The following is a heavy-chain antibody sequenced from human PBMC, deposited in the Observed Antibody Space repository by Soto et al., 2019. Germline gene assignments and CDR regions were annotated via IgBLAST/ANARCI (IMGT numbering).Heavy chain of an antibody. CDR3: TTRADYDFWSGYNVDAFDI. CDR1: GFTFSNAW. J-gene: IGHJ3*02. D-gene: IGHD3-3*01. Sequence: PGGSLRLSCAASGFTFSNAWMNWVRQAPGKGLEWVGRIKSKTDGGTTDYAAPVKGRFTISRDDSKNTLYLQMNSLKTEDTAVYYCTTRADYDFWSGYNVDAFDIWGQGTMVTVSS. V-gene: IGHV3-15*07. CDR2: IKSKTDGGTT.